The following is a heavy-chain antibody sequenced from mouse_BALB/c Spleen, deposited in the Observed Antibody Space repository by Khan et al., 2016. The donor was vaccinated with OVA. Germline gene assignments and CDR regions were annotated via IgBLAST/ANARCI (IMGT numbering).Heavy chain of an antibody. CDR1: GYSFTSYY. J-gene: IGHJ3*01. D-gene: IGHD2-2*01. CDR3: TRHGYVSWFTY. Sequence: VQLKESGPELMKPGASVKISCQASGYSFTSYYIHWVIQSHGKSLEWIGYIDPFSGDTTYNHKFKGRATLTVDKSSSTAYLHLSNLTSEDSAVYYCTRHGYVSWFTYWGQGTLVTVSA. CDR2: IDPFSGDT. V-gene: IGHV1S135*01.